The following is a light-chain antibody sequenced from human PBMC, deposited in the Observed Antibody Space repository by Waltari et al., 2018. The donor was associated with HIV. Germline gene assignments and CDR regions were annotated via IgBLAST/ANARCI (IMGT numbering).Light chain of an antibody. CDR1: QSVSSN. Sequence: DIVLTQSPATLSVSAGARATLSCRASQSVSSNLAWYQQKPGQAPRLLIYSASTRATGIPARFSGSGSGTEFTLTISSLQSEDFAVYYCQQYNNWPYTFGQGTKLEIK. CDR3: QQYNNWPYT. CDR2: SAS. J-gene: IGKJ2*01. V-gene: IGKV3-15*01.